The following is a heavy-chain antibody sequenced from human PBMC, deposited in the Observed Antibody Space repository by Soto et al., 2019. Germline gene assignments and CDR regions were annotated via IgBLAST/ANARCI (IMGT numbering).Heavy chain of an antibody. V-gene: IGHV1-69*01. CDR3: ARRGEVGASYYYYCYGMDV. CDR1: GGTFSSYA. J-gene: IGHJ6*02. Sequence: QVQLVQSGAEVKKPGSSVKVSCKASGGTFSSYAISWVRQAPGQGLEWMGGIIPIFGTANYAQKFQGRVTITADESTSTAYMELSRLRSEDTAVYYCARRGEVGASYYYYCYGMDVWGQGTTVTVSS. CDR2: IIPIFGTA. D-gene: IGHD1-26*01.